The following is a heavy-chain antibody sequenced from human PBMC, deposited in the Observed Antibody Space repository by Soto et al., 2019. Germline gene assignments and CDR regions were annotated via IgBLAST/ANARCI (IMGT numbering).Heavy chain of an antibody. V-gene: IGHV4-31*03. D-gene: IGHD3-16*01. CDR3: SRVESFVKVMIIPD. CDR1: GGSISSGGYY. J-gene: IGHJ1*01. CDR2: IYYSGST. Sequence: QVQMQESGPGLVKTLQTLSITCTVSGGSISSGGYYWSWIRQHSGKGLGWIGYIYYSGSTYYNPSLKSRVTILVHTGKMQLSHKIGYVTTANTDVYYGSRVESFVKVMIIPDWG.